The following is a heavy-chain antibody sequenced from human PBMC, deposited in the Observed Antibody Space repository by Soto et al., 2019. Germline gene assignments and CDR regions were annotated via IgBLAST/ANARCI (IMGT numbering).Heavy chain of an antibody. CDR3: AREEDYYDSSRGFTGGRLGWFDP. CDR1: GGTFSSYA. CDR2: IIPIFGTA. J-gene: IGHJ5*02. Sequence: QVQLVQSGAEVKKPGSSVKVSCKASGGTFSSYAISWVRQAPGQGLEWMGGIIPIFGTANYAKKFKGRVTITADESTSTAYMELSGLRSEDTAVYYCAREEDYYDSSRGFTGGRLGWFDPWGQGTLVTVSS. V-gene: IGHV1-69*01. D-gene: IGHD3-22*01.